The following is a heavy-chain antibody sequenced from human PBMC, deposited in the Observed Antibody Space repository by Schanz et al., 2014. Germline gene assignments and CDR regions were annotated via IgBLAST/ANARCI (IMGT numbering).Heavy chain of an antibody. Sequence: QVQLVESGGGVVQPGRSLRLSCAASGFTFSSYAMHWVRQAPGKGLEWVAVIWNNGVTKYYADSVRGRFTISRDRFQNTLYLQMSSLRAEDTAVYYCARPRFDYGEVDYWGQGTLVTVSS. D-gene: IGHD4-17*01. V-gene: IGHV3-33*08. J-gene: IGHJ4*02. CDR1: GFTFSSYA. CDR2: IWNNGVTK. CDR3: ARPRFDYGEVDY.